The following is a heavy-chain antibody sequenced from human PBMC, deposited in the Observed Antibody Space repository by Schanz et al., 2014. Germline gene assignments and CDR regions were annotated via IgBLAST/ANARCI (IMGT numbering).Heavy chain of an antibody. V-gene: IGHV1-18*04. CDR1: GYTFTSYG. CDR3: ARTGYDPSLTH. Sequence: QVQLVQSGAEVKKPGASVKVSCKASGYTFTSYGISWVRQAPGQGPEWMGWISDYNADTKYAQKVQGRVTFTADKSTSTAFLEVNSLRSEDTAVYYCARTGYDPSLTHWGQGTLVTVSS. J-gene: IGHJ4*02. D-gene: IGHD5-12*01. CDR2: ISDYNADT.